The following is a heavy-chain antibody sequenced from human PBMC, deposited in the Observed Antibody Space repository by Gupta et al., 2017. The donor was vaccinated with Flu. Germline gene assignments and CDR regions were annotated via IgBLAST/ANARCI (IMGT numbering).Heavy chain of an antibody. Sequence: QVQLVQSGAEVKKPGSSVKVSCKASGGTFSSYAISWVRQAPGQGLEWMGGIIPIFGTANYAQKFQGRVTITADESTSTAYMELSSLRSEDTAVYYCARVWDIVVVPAAMNNYYYGMDVWGQGTTVTVSS. J-gene: IGHJ6*02. D-gene: IGHD2-2*01. CDR1: GGTFSSYA. V-gene: IGHV1-69*01. CDR3: ARVWDIVVVPAAMNNYYYGMDV. CDR2: IIPIFGTA.